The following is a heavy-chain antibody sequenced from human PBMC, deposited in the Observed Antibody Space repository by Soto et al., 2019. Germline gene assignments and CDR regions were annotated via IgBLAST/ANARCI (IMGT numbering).Heavy chain of an antibody. CDR2: IYDSGST. J-gene: IGHJ4*02. D-gene: IGHD6-19*01. V-gene: IGHV4-61*01. CDR1: GNSVSSGSYY. Sequence: PSETLSLTCSVSGNSVSSGSYYWSWIRQPPGKGLEWLGYIYDSGSTNYNPSLKSRVTRSVDTSKNQFSLKLSSVTAADTAVYYCASGPYSSCWHKPYWGQGTLVTVS. CDR3: ASGPYSSCWHKPY.